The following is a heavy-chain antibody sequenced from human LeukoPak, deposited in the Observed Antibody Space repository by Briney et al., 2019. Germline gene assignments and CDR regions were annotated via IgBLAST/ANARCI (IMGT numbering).Heavy chain of an antibody. J-gene: IGHJ3*02. V-gene: IGHV3-33*06. Sequence: GGSLRLSCAASGFTFSSYGIHWVRQAPGKGLEWVAVIWYDGSKKYYADSVKGRFTISRDNSKNTLYLQMNSLRAGDTAVYYCAKPHYYDSGGSYIAGAFDIWGQGTMVTVSS. D-gene: IGHD3-22*01. CDR3: AKPHYYDSGGSYIAGAFDI. CDR1: GFTFSSYG. CDR2: IWYDGSKK.